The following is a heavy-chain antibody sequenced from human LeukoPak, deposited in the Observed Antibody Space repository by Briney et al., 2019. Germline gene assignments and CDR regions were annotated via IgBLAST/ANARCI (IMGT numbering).Heavy chain of an antibody. V-gene: IGHV1-46*03. J-gene: IGHJ4*02. D-gene: IGHD2-2*01. CDR1: GYTFTSYC. CDR3: ASNKVPAAVIDY. Sequence: GASVTVSCKASGYTFTSYCMHWVRQAPGQGLEWMGIINPSGGSTSYAQKFQDRVTITRDTSTSTVYMELSSLRSEDTAVYYCASNKVPAAVIDYWGQGTLVTVSS. CDR2: INPSGGST.